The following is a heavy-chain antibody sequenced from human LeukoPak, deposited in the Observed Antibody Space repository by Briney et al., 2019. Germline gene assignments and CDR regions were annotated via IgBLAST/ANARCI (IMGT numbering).Heavy chain of an antibody. J-gene: IGHJ4*02. V-gene: IGHV1-46*01. D-gene: IGHD2-15*01. Sequence: ASVKVSCKTSEYTFATYYMHWVRQAPGQGLEWMGLINPSGGSTDYAQKFQGRVTITADKSTSTAYMELSSLRSEDTAVYYCARLIYCSGGSCPTKKDYWGQGTLVTVSS. CDR3: ARLIYCSGGSCPTKKDY. CDR2: INPSGGST. CDR1: EYTFATYY.